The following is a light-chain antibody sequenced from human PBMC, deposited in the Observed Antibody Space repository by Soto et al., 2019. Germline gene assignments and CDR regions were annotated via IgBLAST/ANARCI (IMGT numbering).Light chain of an antibody. CDR2: DVS. J-gene: IGLJ2*01. Sequence: QSALTQPASVSGSPGQSVTISCTGTSSDVGGYNYVSWYQQHPGKAPKFMIYDVSNRPSGVSTRFSGSKSGNTASLTISGLQAEDEADYYCSSYTTGSTPVVFGGVTQLTVL. V-gene: IGLV2-14*01. CDR3: SSYTTGSTPVV. CDR1: SSDVGGYNY.